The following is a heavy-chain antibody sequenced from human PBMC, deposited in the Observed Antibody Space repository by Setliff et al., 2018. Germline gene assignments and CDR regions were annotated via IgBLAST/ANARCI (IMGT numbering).Heavy chain of an antibody. D-gene: IGHD2-15*01. V-gene: IGHV4-59*01. CDR1: GDSMSGAS. CDR2: VFPNGAA. CDR3: AKGGTYRYFDY. J-gene: IGHJ4*02. Sequence: SETLSLTCTVSGDSMSGASIWAWIRLPPGGGLEFMGYVFPNGAAKYDPSLKSRLAISVDTSKNQFSLKLPSVTAADTAVYYCAKGGTYRYFDYWGQGTPVTVSS.